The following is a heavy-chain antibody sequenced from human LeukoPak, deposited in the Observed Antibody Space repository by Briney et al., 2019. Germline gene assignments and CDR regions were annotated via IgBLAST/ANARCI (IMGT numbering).Heavy chain of an antibody. J-gene: IGHJ4*02. Sequence: GGSLRLSCAASGFTVSSNYMSWVRQAPGKGLEWVSVIYSGGNTYYPDSVKGRFTISRDNSKNTLYLQMNSLRAEDTAVYYCARAATPYYFDYWGQGTLVTVAS. CDR2: IYSGGNT. CDR3: ARAATPYYFDY. V-gene: IGHV3-53*01. CDR1: GFTVSSNY.